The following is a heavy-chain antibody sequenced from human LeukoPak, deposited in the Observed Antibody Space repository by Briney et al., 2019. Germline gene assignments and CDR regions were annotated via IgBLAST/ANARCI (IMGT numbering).Heavy chain of an antibody. CDR1: GFTFNNYG. Sequence: GGSLRLSCAATGFTFNNYGMSWVRQAPGKGLEWVANIKQDGSEKYYVDSVKGRFTISRDNAKNSLYLQMNSLRAEDTAVYYCAKDPYLYSSSWSWFDPWGQGTLVTVSS. CDR2: IKQDGSEK. V-gene: IGHV3-7*01. D-gene: IGHD6-13*01. CDR3: AKDPYLYSSSWSWFDP. J-gene: IGHJ5*02.